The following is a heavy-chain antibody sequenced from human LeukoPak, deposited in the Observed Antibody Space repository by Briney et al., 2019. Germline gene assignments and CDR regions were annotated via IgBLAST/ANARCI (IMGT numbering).Heavy chain of an antibody. J-gene: IGHJ4*02. Sequence: SETLSLTCTVSVGSFSSGGYYWIWIRQHPGKGLEWIGYIYQSVSTYYNPSLKSRVTISVDTSKNQFSLKLSSVTAADTAVYYCARGFRGTADYWGQGTLVTVSS. D-gene: IGHD1-1*01. CDR2: IYQSVST. CDR3: ARGFRGTADY. V-gene: IGHV4-31*03. CDR1: VGSFSSGGYY.